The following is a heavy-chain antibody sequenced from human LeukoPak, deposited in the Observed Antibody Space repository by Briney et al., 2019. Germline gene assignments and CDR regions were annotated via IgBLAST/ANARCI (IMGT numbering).Heavy chain of an antibody. D-gene: IGHD3-22*01. CDR2: INPNSGDT. Sequence: ASVKVSCKASGYTFTGYYMYWVRQAPGQGLEWMGRINPNSGDTNYAQKFQGRVTMTRDTSISTAYMELSRLRFDDTAVYYCARDTRDSSGYYEWFVPWGQGTLVTVSS. J-gene: IGHJ5*02. CDR3: ARDTRDSSGYYEWFVP. V-gene: IGHV1-2*06. CDR1: GYTFTGYY.